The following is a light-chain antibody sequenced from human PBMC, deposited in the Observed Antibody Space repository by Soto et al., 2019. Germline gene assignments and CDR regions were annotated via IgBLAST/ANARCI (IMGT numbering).Light chain of an antibody. CDR1: QSISSY. Sequence: DIQMTQSPSSLSASVGDRVTITCRASQSISSYLNWYQQKPGKAPKLLIYAASSLQSGVPSRFSGRGSGKDFTLTISSLQPEDVATYYCQQSYSTPYTFGQGTKLEIK. V-gene: IGKV1-39*01. CDR3: QQSYSTPYT. CDR2: AAS. J-gene: IGKJ2*01.